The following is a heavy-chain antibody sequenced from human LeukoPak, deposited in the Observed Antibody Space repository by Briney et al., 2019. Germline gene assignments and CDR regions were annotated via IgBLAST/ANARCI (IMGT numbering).Heavy chain of an antibody. CDR1: GDSIRSGTYY. J-gene: IGHJ4*02. Sequence: PSQTLSLTCSVSGDSIRSGTYYWSWIRQPAGKGLEWIGRIYTSGSTSYNPSLKSRATISVDTSKNQFSLKLTSVTAADTAVYYCARGGGATRIDYWGQGTLVTVSS. CDR3: ARGGGATRIDY. D-gene: IGHD5-12*01. CDR2: IYTSGST. V-gene: IGHV4-61*02.